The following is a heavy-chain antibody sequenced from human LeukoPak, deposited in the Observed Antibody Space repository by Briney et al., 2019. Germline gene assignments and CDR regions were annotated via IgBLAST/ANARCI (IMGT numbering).Heavy chain of an antibody. Sequence: SENLSLTCTVSGGSISTYYWSWIRQSPGKGLDWIGYIHDTGSTNYNPSLKSRVSISVDRSKSQFSLHLSSVTAADTAVYFCARVEPYSYYFGMDVWGRGTTVTVSS. D-gene: IGHD1-26*01. CDR1: GGSISTYY. J-gene: IGHJ6*02. V-gene: IGHV4-59*08. CDR2: IHDTGST. CDR3: ARVEPYSYYFGMDV.